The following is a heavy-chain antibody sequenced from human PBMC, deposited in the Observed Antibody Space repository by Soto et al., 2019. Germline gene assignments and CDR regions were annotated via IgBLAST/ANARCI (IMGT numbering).Heavy chain of an antibody. J-gene: IGHJ4*02. CDR3: ARRDSGWYYFDY. CDR1: GFTFSTFA. Sequence: GSLRLSCAASGFTFSTFAMGWVRQAPGKGLVWVSTISAAGATTYYADSVKGRFTISRDNSDNTLYLQMNSLRGEDTGLYYCARRDSGWYYFDYWGQGILVTVSS. CDR2: ISAAGATT. V-gene: IGHV3-23*01. D-gene: IGHD6-19*01.